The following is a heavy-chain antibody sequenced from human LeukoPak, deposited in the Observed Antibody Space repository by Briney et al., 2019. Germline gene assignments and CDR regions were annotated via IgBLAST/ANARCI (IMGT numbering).Heavy chain of an antibody. Sequence: GGSLRLSCAASGFTFSSYAMSWVRQAPGKGLEWVSAISGSGGSTYYADSVKGRFTISRDNSKNTLYLQTNSLRAEDTAVYYCAKVNTYYYDSSGYYFDYWGQGTLVTVSS. CDR2: ISGSGGST. D-gene: IGHD3-22*01. J-gene: IGHJ4*02. CDR3: AKVNTYYYDSSGYYFDY. V-gene: IGHV3-23*01. CDR1: GFTFSSYA.